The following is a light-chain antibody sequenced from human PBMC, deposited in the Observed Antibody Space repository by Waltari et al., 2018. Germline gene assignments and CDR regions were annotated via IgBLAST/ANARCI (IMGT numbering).Light chain of an antibody. CDR1: SSDLGGYTY. CDR3: CSYAGSRYV. V-gene: IGLV2-11*01. J-gene: IGLJ1*01. CDR2: DVS. Sequence: QSALTQPRSVSGSPGQSVTISCTGTSSDLGGYTYVPWYQQHPGKAPKLMIYDVSKRPSGVPDRFSGSKSGNTASLTISGLQAEDEADYYCCSYAGSRYVFGTGTKVTVL.